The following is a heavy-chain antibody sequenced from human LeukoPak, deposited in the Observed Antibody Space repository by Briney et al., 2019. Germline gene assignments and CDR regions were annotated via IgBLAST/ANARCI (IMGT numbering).Heavy chain of an antibody. CDR3: ARGGYGYRYSDY. D-gene: IGHD5-18*01. Sequence: GGSLRLSCAASGFTFSSYEMNWVRQAPGKGLEWVSYISSSGSTIYYADSVKGRFTISRDNAKNSLYLQMNSLRAEDTAVYYCARGGYGYRYSDYWGQGTLATVSS. J-gene: IGHJ4*02. V-gene: IGHV3-48*03. CDR1: GFTFSSYE. CDR2: ISSSGSTI.